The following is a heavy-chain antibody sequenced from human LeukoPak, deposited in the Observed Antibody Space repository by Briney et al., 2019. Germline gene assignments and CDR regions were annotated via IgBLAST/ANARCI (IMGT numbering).Heavy chain of an antibody. V-gene: IGHV1-2*02. CDR1: GYTFTGYY. Sequence: ASVKVSCKASGYTFTGYYMHWVRQAPGQGLEWMGWINPNSGGTNYAQKFRGRVTMTRDTSISTAYMELSRLRSDDTAVYYCARLAYDQPHGWFDPWGQGTLVTVSS. D-gene: IGHD3-22*01. CDR3: ARLAYDQPHGWFDP. CDR2: INPNSGGT. J-gene: IGHJ5*02.